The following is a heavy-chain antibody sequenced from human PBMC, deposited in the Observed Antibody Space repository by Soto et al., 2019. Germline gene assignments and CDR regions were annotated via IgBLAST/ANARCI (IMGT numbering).Heavy chain of an antibody. CDR2: INAGNGNT. D-gene: IGHD1-1*01. J-gene: IGHJ4*02. V-gene: IGHV1-3*01. CDR1: GYTFTSYA. Sequence: QVQLVQSGAEVKKPGASVKVSCKASGYTFTSYAMHWVRQAPGQRLEWMGWINAGNGNTKYSQKFQGRVTITRDTAASTAYMELSSLRTKDTAVYYCARERGILTGTVGYWGQGTLVTVSS. CDR3: ARERGILTGTVGY.